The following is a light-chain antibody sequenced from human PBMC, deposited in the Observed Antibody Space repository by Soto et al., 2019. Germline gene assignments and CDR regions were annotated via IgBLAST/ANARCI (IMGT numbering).Light chain of an antibody. V-gene: IGKV3-15*01. CDR2: GAS. J-gene: IGKJ2*01. CDR1: QSVSSS. Sequence: EVVMTQSPATLSVSPGERATLSCRASQSVSSSLAWYQQKPGQAPRLLIYGASTRATGIPASFSGSGSGTEFTLTIGSLQSEDFAIYYCQQYNKWPGTFGQGTKLEIK. CDR3: QQYNKWPGT.